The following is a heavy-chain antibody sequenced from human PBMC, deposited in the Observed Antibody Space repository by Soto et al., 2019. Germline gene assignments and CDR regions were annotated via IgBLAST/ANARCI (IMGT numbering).Heavy chain of an antibody. V-gene: IGHV3-30*18. Sequence: VQLVESGGGVVQPGRSLRLSCAASGFTFSDYAMHWVRQAPGKGLEWVAVVSHDGRNTHYADSVKGRFTNSRDSSKNTVSLEMTSLRAEVTAVYYCAKGGRQWLVTSDFNYWGQGALVTVSS. CDR3: AKGGRQWLVTSDFNY. CDR1: GFTFSDYA. J-gene: IGHJ4*02. CDR2: VSHDGRNT. D-gene: IGHD6-19*01.